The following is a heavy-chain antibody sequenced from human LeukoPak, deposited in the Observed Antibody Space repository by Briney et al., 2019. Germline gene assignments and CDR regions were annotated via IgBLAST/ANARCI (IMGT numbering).Heavy chain of an antibody. D-gene: IGHD6-13*01. Sequence: EASVKVSCKASGYTFIDYYINWVRQAPGQGLEWMGWINPNSGGTNYAQKFQGRVTMTRDTSISTAYMELGRLRSDDTAVYYCARDRRIAAAAATFDYWGQGTLVTVSS. CDR3: ARDRRIAAAAATFDY. CDR2: INPNSGGT. J-gene: IGHJ4*02. V-gene: IGHV1-2*02. CDR1: GYTFIDYY.